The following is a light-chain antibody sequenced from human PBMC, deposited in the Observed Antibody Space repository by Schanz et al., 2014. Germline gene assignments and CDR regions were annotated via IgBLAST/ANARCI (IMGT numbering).Light chain of an antibody. CDR1: QNIPSW. J-gene: IGKJ1*01. CDR2: DAS. Sequence: IQLTQSPSSLSASVGDRVTITCRASQNIPSWLAWYQQKPGKAPKLLINDASSLESGVPSRFSGSGSGTYFKLTISSLQPEDVETYYCQKYDRAPWTFGQGTRVEIK. CDR3: QKYDRAPWT. V-gene: IGKV1-5*01.